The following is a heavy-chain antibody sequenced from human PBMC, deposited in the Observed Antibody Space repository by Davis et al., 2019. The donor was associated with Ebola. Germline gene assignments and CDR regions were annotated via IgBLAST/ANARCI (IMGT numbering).Heavy chain of an antibody. CDR2: ISYGGNNK. Sequence: GESLKISCAASGFTFSSYGMHWVRQAPGKGLEWVAAISYGGNNKHYADSVKGRFTISREDSKNTLLLQMNSLRADDTALYYFAKAAMYTSSWYDDWFDPWGQGTLVTVSS. D-gene: IGHD6-13*01. CDR1: GFTFSSYG. J-gene: IGHJ5*02. V-gene: IGHV3-30*18. CDR3: AKAAMYTSSWYDDWFDP.